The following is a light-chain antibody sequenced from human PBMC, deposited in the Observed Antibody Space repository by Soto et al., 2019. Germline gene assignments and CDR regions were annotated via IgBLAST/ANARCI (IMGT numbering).Light chain of an antibody. V-gene: IGLV2-14*01. CDR1: SNDVGGYHY. CDR3: SSYTYSGTIVV. J-gene: IGLJ3*02. CDR2: EIS. Sequence: QSALTQPASVSGSPGQSITISCTGTSNDVGGYHYVSWYQQYPGKAPNLIIYEISHRPSGVSNRFSGSKSGNTASLSISGLQAEDEADYYCSSYTYSGTIVVFGGGTKLTVL.